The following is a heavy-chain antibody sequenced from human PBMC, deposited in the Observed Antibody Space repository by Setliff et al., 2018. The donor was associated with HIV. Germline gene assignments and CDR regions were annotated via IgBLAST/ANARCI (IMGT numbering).Heavy chain of an antibody. CDR1: SYSISSGYY. CDR2: IYHSGTT. V-gene: IGHV4-38-2*01. J-gene: IGHJ4*02. CDR3: ARHAPGSAYGDAYHFDH. D-gene: IGHD4-17*01. Sequence: PSETLSLTCGVSSYSISSGYYWAWIRQPPGKGLEWSGSIYHSGTTFYNPSLKSRVTISVDTSKNQFSLKLTSVTAADTAVYYCARHAPGSAYGDAYHFDHWGQGTLVTVSS.